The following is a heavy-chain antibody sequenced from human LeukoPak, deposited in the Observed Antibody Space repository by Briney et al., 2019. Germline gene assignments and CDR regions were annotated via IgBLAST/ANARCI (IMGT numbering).Heavy chain of an antibody. CDR2: FDPEDGET. Sequence: ASVKVSCKVSGYTLTELSMHWVRQAPGKGLEWMGGFDPEDGETIYAQKFQGRVTITEDASTDTAYMELSSLRSEDTAVYYCARDPYYYDSSGYYGGAAFDIWGQGTMVTVSS. D-gene: IGHD3-22*01. V-gene: IGHV1-24*01. J-gene: IGHJ3*02. CDR1: GYTLTELS. CDR3: ARDPYYYDSSGYYGGAAFDI.